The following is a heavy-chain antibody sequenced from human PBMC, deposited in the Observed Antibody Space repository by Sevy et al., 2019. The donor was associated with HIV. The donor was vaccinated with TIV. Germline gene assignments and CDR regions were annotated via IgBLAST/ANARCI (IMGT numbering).Heavy chain of an antibody. CDR2: IKQDGSEK. CDR3: ERETRYSSSWYVGEYYYYYGMDV. Sequence: GGSLRLSCAASGFTFSSYWMSWVRQAPGKGLEWVANIKQDGSEKYYVDSVKGRFTISRDNAKNSLYLQMNSLRAEDTAVYYCERETRYSSSWYVGEYYYYYGMDVWGQGTTVTVSS. D-gene: IGHD6-13*01. CDR1: GFTFSSYW. V-gene: IGHV3-7*01. J-gene: IGHJ6*02.